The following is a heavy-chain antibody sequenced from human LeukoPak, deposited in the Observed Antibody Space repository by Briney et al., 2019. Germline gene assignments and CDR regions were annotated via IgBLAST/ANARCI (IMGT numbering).Heavy chain of an antibody. CDR3: TRGWIQLWNYAFDI. V-gene: IGHV3-23*01. J-gene: IGHJ3*02. CDR1: GFTFNTYA. Sequence: GGSLRLSCAASGFTFNTYAMSWVRQAPGKGLEWVSVISGSGGSTYYADSVKGRFTISRDNSKNTLYLQMNSLRPEDTAVYYCTRGWIQLWNYAFDIWGQGTMVTVSS. D-gene: IGHD5-18*01. CDR2: ISGSGGST.